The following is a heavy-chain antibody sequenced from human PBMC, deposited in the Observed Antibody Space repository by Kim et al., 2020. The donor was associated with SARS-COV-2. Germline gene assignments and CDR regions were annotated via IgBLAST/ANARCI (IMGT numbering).Heavy chain of an antibody. CDR3: AKDQGIAAVGFYVSGDY. D-gene: IGHD6-13*01. CDR1: GFTFSSYA. CDR2: ISASGGSR. J-gene: IGHJ4*02. V-gene: IGHV3-23*01. Sequence: GGSLRLSCAASGFTFSSYAMSWVRQAPGKGLEWVSTISASGGSRYYADSVKGRFTISRDNSKNTLYLQMNSLRAEDTAVYYCAKDQGIAAVGFYVSGDYWGQGTLVTVSS.